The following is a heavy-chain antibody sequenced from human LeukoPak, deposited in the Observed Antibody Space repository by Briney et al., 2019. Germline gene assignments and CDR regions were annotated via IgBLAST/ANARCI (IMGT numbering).Heavy chain of an antibody. CDR3: AAGYYDSSTFDP. CDR2: INHSGST. D-gene: IGHD3-22*01. J-gene: IGHJ5*02. V-gene: IGHV4-34*01. CDR1: GGSFSGYY. Sequence: KASETLSLTCAVYGGSFSGYYWSWIRQPPGKGLEWIGEINHSGSTNYNPSLKSRVTLSVDTSKNQFSLKLSSVTAADTAVYYCAAGYYDSSTFDPWGQGTLVTVSS.